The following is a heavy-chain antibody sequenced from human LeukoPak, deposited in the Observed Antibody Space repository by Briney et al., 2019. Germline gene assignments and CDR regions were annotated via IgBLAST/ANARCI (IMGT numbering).Heavy chain of an antibody. CDR2: ISYDGSNK. CDR1: GFTFSSYA. V-gene: IGHV3-30-3*01. J-gene: IGHJ4*02. D-gene: IGHD3-10*01. CDR3: ARSDGSGSYPVDY. Sequence: PGGSLRLSCAASGFTFSSYAMHWVRQAPGKGLEWVAVISYDGSNKCYADSVKGRFTISRDNSKNTLYLQMNSLRAEDTAVYYCARSDGSGSYPVDYWGQGTLVTVSS.